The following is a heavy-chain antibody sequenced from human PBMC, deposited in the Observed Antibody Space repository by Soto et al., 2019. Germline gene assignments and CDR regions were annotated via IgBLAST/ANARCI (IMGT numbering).Heavy chain of an antibody. CDR3: ARLLGGEVVAIGY. D-gene: IGHD2-15*01. Sequence: SETLSLTCTVSGGSISSSSYYWGWIRQPPGKGLEWIGSIYYSGSTYYNPSLKSRVTISVDTSKNQFSLKLGSVTAADTAVYYCARLLGGEVVAIGYWGQGTLVTVSS. V-gene: IGHV4-39*01. CDR1: GGSISSSSYY. J-gene: IGHJ4*02. CDR2: IYYSGST.